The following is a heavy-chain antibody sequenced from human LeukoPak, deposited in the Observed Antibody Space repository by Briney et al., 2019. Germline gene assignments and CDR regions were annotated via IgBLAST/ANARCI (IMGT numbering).Heavy chain of an antibody. CDR2: IWYDGSNK. Sequence: PGRSLRLSCAASGFTFSSYGMHWVRQAPGKGLEWVAVIWYDGSNKYYADSVKGRFTISRDNSKNTLYLQMNSLRAEDTAVYYCARALSYSYGSMDFWGQGTLVSVSS. V-gene: IGHV3-33*01. CDR3: ARALSYSYGSMDF. CDR1: GFTFSSYG. D-gene: IGHD5-18*01. J-gene: IGHJ4*02.